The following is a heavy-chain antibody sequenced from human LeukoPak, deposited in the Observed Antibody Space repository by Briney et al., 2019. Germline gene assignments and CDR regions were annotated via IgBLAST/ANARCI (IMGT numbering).Heavy chain of an antibody. CDR2: IIPIFGIA. J-gene: IGHJ4*02. V-gene: IGHV1-69*04. Sequence: SVKVSCKASGGTFSSYAISWVRQAPGQGLEWMGRIIPIFGIANYAQKFQGRVTITADKSTSTAYMELSSLRSEDTAVYYCARGSVIVGATTFDYWGQGTLVTVSS. CDR3: ARGSVIVGATTFDY. D-gene: IGHD1-26*01. CDR1: GGTFSSYA.